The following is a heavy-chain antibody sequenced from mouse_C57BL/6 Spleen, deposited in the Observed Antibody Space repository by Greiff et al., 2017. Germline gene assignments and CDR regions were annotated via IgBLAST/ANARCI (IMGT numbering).Heavy chain of an antibody. D-gene: IGHD2-5*01. J-gene: IGHJ4*01. CDR2: IWRGGST. Sequence: VHLVESGPGLVQPSQSLSITCTVSGFSLTSYGVHWVRQSPGKGLEWLGVIWRGGSTDYNAAFMSRLSITKDNSKSQVFFKMNSLQADDTAIYYCAKKSYSNYGAMDYWGQGTSVTVSS. CDR3: AKKSYSNYGAMDY. V-gene: IGHV2-5*01. CDR1: GFSLTSYG.